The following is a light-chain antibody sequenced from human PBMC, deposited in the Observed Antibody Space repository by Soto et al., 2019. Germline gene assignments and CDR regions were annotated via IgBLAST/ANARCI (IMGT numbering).Light chain of an antibody. V-gene: IGKV1-5*01. CDR2: DAS. Sequence: DIQMTQAPSTLSASVGDRVAVTCRASQSITSWLAWYQQKPGKAPNLLIYDASTLESGVPSRFSGSGSGTEFTLTISSVRPDDFATYFCQQYDTYSWTFGQGTKVDI. CDR3: QQYDTYSWT. CDR1: QSITSW. J-gene: IGKJ1*01.